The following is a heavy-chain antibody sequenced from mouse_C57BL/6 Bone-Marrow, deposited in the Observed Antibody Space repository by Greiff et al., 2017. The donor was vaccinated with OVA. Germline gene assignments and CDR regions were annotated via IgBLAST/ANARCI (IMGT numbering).Heavy chain of an antibody. CDR3: APMVLPGYFDY. D-gene: IGHD2-3*01. CDR1: GYSFTGYY. J-gene: IGHJ2*01. CDR2: INPSTGGT. Sequence: VQLQQSGPELVKPGASVKISCKASGYSFTGYYMNWVKQSPEKSLEWIGEINPSTGGTTYNQKFKAKATLTVDKSSSTAYMQLKSLTSEDSAVYYCAPMVLPGYFDYWGQGTTLTVSS. V-gene: IGHV1-42*01.